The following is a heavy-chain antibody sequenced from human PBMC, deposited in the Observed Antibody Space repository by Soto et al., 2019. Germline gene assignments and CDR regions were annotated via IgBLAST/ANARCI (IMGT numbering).Heavy chain of an antibody. D-gene: IGHD3-22*01. CDR3: ARGYDSSGYYSRAAFDI. Sequence: SETLSLTCAVYGGSFRGYYWSWIRQPPGKGLEWIGEINHSGSTNYNPSLKSRVTISVDTSKNQFSLKLSSVTAADTAVYYCARGYDSSGYYSRAAFDIWGQGTMVTVSS. V-gene: IGHV4-34*01. J-gene: IGHJ3*02. CDR2: INHSGST. CDR1: GGSFRGYY.